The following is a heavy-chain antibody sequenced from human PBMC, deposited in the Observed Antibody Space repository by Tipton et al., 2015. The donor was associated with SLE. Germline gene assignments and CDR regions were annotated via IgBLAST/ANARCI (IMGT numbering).Heavy chain of an antibody. D-gene: IGHD3-3*01. CDR1: GGSISNYS. CDR3: AGLIHDYGFWSGSQYWFDP. CDR2: IYDSGIT. J-gene: IGHJ5*02. V-gene: IGHV4-59*08. Sequence: TLSLTCSVSGGSISNYSWSWIRQPPGKQLEWIGDIYDSGITDYNPSLSSRVTMSVDTSRNQFSLKLTSVTAADTAVYYCAGLIHDYGFWSGSQYWFDPWGPGTLVNVSS.